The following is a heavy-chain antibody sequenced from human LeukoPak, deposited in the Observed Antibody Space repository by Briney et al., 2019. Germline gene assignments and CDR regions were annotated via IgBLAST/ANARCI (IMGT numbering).Heavy chain of an antibody. D-gene: IGHD1-14*01. CDR3: ARLTATTTYYGMDV. Sequence: PSETLSLTCIVSGGSISSYFWSWIRQPPGKGLECIGYISYSGSTNYNPSVKSRVTISVDTSKNHFSLKLSSVTAADTAVYYCARLTATTTYYGMDVWGQGTTVTVSS. CDR2: ISYSGST. V-gene: IGHV4-59*01. J-gene: IGHJ6*02. CDR1: GGSISSYF.